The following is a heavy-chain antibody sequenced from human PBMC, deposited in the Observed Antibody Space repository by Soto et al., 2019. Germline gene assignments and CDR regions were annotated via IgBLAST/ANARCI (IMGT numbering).Heavy chain of an antibody. D-gene: IGHD2-15*01. CDR2: ISAYNGNT. CDR1: GYTFTSYG. Sequence: ASVKVSCKASGYTFTSYGISWVRQAPGQGLEWMGWISAYNGNTNYAQKLQGRVTMTTDTSTSTAYMELRSLRSDDTAVYYCARDNCSGGSCWGRRDFDYWGQGTLVTVSS. CDR3: ARDNCSGGSCWGRRDFDY. V-gene: IGHV1-18*01. J-gene: IGHJ4*02.